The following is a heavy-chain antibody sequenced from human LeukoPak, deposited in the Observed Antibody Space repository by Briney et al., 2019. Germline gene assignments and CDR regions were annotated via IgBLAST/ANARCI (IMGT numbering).Heavy chain of an antibody. CDR1: GFTFRTYA. V-gene: IGHV3-23*01. Sequence: GGSLRLSCAASGFTFRTYAMNWVRQAPGKGLEWVSTIDGSGGTTYYADSVMGRFTVSRDNSENTLYLQMHTLRAEDTAVYYCAKENSVTIFPYFDSWGQGTLVTVSS. CDR3: AKENSVTIFPYFDS. J-gene: IGHJ4*02. CDR2: IDGSGGTT. D-gene: IGHD2-21*01.